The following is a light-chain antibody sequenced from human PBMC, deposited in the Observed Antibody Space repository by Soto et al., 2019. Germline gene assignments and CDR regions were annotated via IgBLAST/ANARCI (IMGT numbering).Light chain of an antibody. CDR1: QSVSSSY. V-gene: IGKV3-20*01. CDR3: QQYGSSPPIT. CDR2: GAS. Sequence: SPGTLSLSPGERATLSCRASQSVSSSYLAWYQQKPGQAPRLLIYGASSRATGIPDRFSGSGSGTDFTLTISRLEPEDFAVYYCQQYGSSPPITLGQGTRLETK. J-gene: IGKJ5*01.